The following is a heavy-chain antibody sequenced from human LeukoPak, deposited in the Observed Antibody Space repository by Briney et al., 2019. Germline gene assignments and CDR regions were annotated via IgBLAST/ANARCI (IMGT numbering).Heavy chain of an antibody. CDR3: AKDSWELILVGATPVDY. CDR2: ISYDGSNK. J-gene: IGHJ4*02. CDR1: GFTFSSYG. V-gene: IGHV3-30*18. D-gene: IGHD1-26*01. Sequence: PGGSLRLSCAASGFTFSSYGMPWVRQAPGKGLEWVAVISYDGSNKYYADSVKGRFTISRDNSKNTLYLQMNSLRAEDTAVYYCAKDSWELILVGATPVDYWGQGTLVTVSS.